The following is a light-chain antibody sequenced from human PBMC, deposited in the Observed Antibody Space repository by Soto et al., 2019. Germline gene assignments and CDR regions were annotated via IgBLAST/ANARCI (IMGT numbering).Light chain of an antibody. V-gene: IGLV2-23*02. CDR1: SSDVGSYNV. CDR2: EVS. CDR3: CSYAGSSTFEV. Sequence: QSALTQPASVSVSPGQSITISCTGTSSDVGSYNVVSWYQQHPGKAPKLMIYEVSKRPSGVSNRFSGSKSGNTASLTISGLQAEDEADYYCCSYAGSSTFEVFGGGTKVTVL. J-gene: IGLJ2*01.